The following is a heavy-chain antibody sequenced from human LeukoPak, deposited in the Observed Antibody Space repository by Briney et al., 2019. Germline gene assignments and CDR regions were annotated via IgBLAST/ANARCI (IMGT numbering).Heavy chain of an antibody. CDR2: IIPIFGTA. CDR1: GYTFTGYY. J-gene: IGHJ4*02. CDR3: ARGGGFEEVDQYFDY. D-gene: IGHD2-15*01. V-gene: IGHV1-69*05. Sequence: SVKVSCKASGYTFTGYYMHWVRQAPGQGLEWMGGIIPIFGTANYAQKFQGRVTITTDESTSTAYMELSSLRPEDTAVYYCARGGGFEEVDQYFDYWGQGTLVTVSS.